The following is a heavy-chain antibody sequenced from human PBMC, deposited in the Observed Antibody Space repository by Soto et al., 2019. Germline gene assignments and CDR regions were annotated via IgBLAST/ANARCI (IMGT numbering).Heavy chain of an antibody. V-gene: IGHV3-74*01. CDR1: GFTFSSCW. CDR3: AKRGVATFGLSY. Sequence: EVQLVESGGGLVQPGGSLRLSCVVSGFTFSSCWMHWVRQAPGEGLVWVSRINTDGSSTSYADSVKGRFTISRDNAKNTPYLQMSRLSVEDTAMYYCAKRGVATFGLSYWGQGTLVTVSS. J-gene: IGHJ4*02. D-gene: IGHD3-10*01. CDR2: INTDGSST.